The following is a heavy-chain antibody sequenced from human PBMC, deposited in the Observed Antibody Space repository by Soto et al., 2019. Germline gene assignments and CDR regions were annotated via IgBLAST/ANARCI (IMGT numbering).Heavy chain of an antibody. CDR1: GFTFSSYG. CDR2: IWYDGSNK. D-gene: IGHD5-18*01. CDR3: ARDRFIGRRIQLWLPFY. Sequence: GGSLRLSCAASGFTFSSYGMHWVRQAPGKGLEWVAVIWYDGSNKYYADSVKGRFTISRDNSKNTLYLQMNSLRAEDTAVYYCARDRFIGRRIQLWLPFYWGQGTLVTVSS. V-gene: IGHV3-33*01. J-gene: IGHJ4*02.